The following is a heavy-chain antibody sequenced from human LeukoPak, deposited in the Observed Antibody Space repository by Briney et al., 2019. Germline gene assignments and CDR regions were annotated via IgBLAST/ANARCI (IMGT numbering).Heavy chain of an antibody. D-gene: IGHD6-19*01. Sequence: PGGSLRLSCAASGFTFSSSAMSWVRQAPGKGLEWVSGISGSGGSTYYADSVKGRFTISRDNSKNTLYLQMNSLRAEDTAVYYCARRSGIAVAGAFDCWGQGTLVTVSS. CDR1: GFTFSSSA. V-gene: IGHV3-23*01. CDR2: ISGSGGST. J-gene: IGHJ4*02. CDR3: ARRSGIAVAGAFDC.